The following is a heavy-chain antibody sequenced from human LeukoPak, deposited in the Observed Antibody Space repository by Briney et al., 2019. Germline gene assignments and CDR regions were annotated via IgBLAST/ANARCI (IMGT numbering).Heavy chain of an antibody. V-gene: IGHV1-46*01. Sequence: ASVKVSCKASGYTFTSYYMHWVRQAPGQGLEWMGIINPSGGSTSYAQKFQGRVTMTRDTSTSTVYMEPSSLRSEDTAVYYCARDRLGIGPNDAFDIWGQGTMVTVSS. D-gene: IGHD7-27*01. CDR3: ARDRLGIGPNDAFDI. CDR1: GYTFTSYY. J-gene: IGHJ3*02. CDR2: INPSGGST.